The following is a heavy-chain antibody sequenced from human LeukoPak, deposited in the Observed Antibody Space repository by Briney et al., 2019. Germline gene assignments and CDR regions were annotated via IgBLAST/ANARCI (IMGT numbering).Heavy chain of an antibody. Sequence: GESLKISCHASGYNYVNNWIGWVRQMPGKGPEWMGIIFPPSSETRLSPYFQGQVTISVDKSINTAYLHWSSLKASDTAIYYCARLVSGSWGDTFDVWGQGTMVTVSS. CDR3: ARLVSGSWGDTFDV. CDR1: GYNYVNNW. CDR2: IFPPSSET. D-gene: IGHD2-8*01. J-gene: IGHJ3*01. V-gene: IGHV5-51*01.